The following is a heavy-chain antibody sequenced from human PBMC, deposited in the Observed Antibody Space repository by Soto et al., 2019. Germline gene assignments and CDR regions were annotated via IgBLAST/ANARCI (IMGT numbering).Heavy chain of an antibody. D-gene: IGHD3-22*01. CDR3: ARGYDSSGYPPTAS. CDR1: GGTFSSYA. CDR2: IIPIFGTA. V-gene: IGHV1-69*13. Sequence: GASVKVSCKASGGTFSSYAISWVRQAPGQGLEWMGGIIPIFGTANYAQKFQGRVTITADESTCTAYMELSSLRSEDTAVYYCARGYDSSGYPPTASWGQGTLVTVSS. J-gene: IGHJ5*02.